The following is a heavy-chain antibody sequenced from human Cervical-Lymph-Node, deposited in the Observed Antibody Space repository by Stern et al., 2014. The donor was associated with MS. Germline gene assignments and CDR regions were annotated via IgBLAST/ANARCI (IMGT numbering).Heavy chain of an antibody. V-gene: IGHV4-61*02. D-gene: IGHD5-18*01. CDR3: ASLSTAKDSDSYYDGFDV. Sequence: QVQLQESGPGLVKPSQTLSLTCTVSGGSISSGNYYWNWIRQPAGKGLEWIGHVYTTGSTNYNPSLKSRVAMSVASSENRTSLRLSSVTAADTAVYYCASLSTAKDSDSYYDGFDVWGQGTTVTVSS. CDR1: GGSISSGNYY. J-gene: IGHJ6*02. CDR2: VYTTGST.